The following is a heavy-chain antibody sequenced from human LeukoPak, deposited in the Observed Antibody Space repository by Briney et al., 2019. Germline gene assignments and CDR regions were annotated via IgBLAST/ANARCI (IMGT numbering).Heavy chain of an antibody. V-gene: IGHV3-49*03. D-gene: IGHD3-22*01. CDR1: GXTFGDYA. Sequence: PGRSLRLSCTASGXTFGDYAMSWFRQAPGKGLEWVGFIRSKAYGGTTEYAASVKGRFTISRDDSKSIAYLQMNSLKTEDTAVYYCTRDPRSYYDSSGYFDAFDIWGQGTMVTVSS. CDR3: TRDPRSYYDSSGYFDAFDI. CDR2: IRSKAYGGTT. J-gene: IGHJ3*02.